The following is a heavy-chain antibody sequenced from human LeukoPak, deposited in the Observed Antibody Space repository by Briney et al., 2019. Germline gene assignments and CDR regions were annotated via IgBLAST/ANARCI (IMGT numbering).Heavy chain of an antibody. CDR3: AREDTNYYDSSGYYRGFDP. D-gene: IGHD3-22*01. CDR1: GGSLTGYY. J-gene: IGHJ5*02. Sequence: SETLSLTCGVYGGSLTGYYWSWIRQPPGKGLEWIGEISHSGSTNYSPSLKSRVTISVDTSKNLFSLKLSSVTAADTAVYYCAREDTNYYDSSGYYRGFDPWGQGTLVTVSS. V-gene: IGHV4-34*01. CDR2: ISHSGST.